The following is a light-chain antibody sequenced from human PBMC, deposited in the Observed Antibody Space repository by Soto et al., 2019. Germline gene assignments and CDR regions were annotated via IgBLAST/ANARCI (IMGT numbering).Light chain of an antibody. Sequence: EIVLTQSPGTLSLSPGEGATLSCRASQSVDSNYLAWYQKKPGQAPRLLSYGASSRATGIPDRFSGSGSGTDFTLTISRLEPEDFAVYYCQQYGSSRNTFGGGTKVEIK. CDR1: QSVDSNY. V-gene: IGKV3-20*01. CDR2: GAS. J-gene: IGKJ4*01. CDR3: QQYGSSRNT.